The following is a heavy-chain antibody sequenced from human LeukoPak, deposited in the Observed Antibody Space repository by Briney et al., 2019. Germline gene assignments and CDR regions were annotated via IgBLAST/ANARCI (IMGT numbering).Heavy chain of an antibody. V-gene: IGHV3-30*02. CDR1: GFTFSSYG. J-gene: IGHJ6*03. D-gene: IGHD4/OR15-4a*01. Sequence: GGSLRLSCAASGFTFSSYGMHWVRQAPGKGLEWVAFIRYDGSNKYYADSVKGRFTISRDNSKNMLYLQMNSLRAEDTAVYYCAKKGGRASPLWWDYYYYMDVWGKGTTVTISS. CDR2: IRYDGSNK. CDR3: AKKGGRASPLWWDYYYYMDV.